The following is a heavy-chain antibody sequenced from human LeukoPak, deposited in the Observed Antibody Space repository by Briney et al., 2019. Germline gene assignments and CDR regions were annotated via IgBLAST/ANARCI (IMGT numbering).Heavy chain of an antibody. V-gene: IGHV3-30*02. D-gene: IGHD6-19*01. Sequence: GGSLRLSCAASGFTFNNYGMHWVRQAPGKGLEWVAFIRYDGSNKYYPDSVKGRFTISRDNSKDTLYLQMDSLRAEDTAVYYCAKSLLQWDAFDLWGQGTVVTVSS. CDR1: GFTFNNYG. J-gene: IGHJ3*01. CDR3: AKSLLQWDAFDL. CDR2: IRYDGSNK.